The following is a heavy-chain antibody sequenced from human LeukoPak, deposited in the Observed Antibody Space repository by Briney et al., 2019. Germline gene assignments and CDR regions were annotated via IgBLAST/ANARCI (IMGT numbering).Heavy chain of an antibody. J-gene: IGHJ4*02. V-gene: IGHV3-23*01. Sequence: GGSLRLSCAASGFTFTRNAMAWVRQAPGKGLEWVSAIDGSGGTTFYADSVKGRVTISRVQSTNTVYLQMNSLRAEDTAVYYCAKARTPMVLDYWGQGTLVTVSS. CDR3: AKARTPMVLDY. CDR2: IDGSGGTT. CDR1: GFTFTRNA. D-gene: IGHD4/OR15-4a*01.